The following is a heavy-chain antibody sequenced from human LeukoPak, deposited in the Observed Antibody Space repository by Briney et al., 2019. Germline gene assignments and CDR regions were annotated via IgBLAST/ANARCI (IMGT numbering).Heavy chain of an antibody. CDR3: ARNYKYYRGGYFPQFEN. D-gene: IGHD2-15*01. CDR2: IKQDGSDK. Sequence: GGSLRLSCAASGFTFSSYWMTWVRQAPGKGLEWVANIKQDGSDKYYVDSVKGRFIISRDNAQNSLYLQMNSLRAEDTAVYYCARNYKYYRGGYFPQFENWGQGTLVTVSS. CDR1: GFTFSSYW. V-gene: IGHV3-7*01. J-gene: IGHJ4*02.